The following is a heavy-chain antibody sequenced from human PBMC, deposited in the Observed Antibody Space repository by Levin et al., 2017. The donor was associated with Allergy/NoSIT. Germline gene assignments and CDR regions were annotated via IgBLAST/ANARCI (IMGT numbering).Heavy chain of an antibody. V-gene: IGHV4-30-4*01. CDR3: AREFSPGYGDY. J-gene: IGHJ4*02. D-gene: IGHD5-12*01. Sequence: SETLSLTCTVSGGSISSGDYYWSWIRQPPGKGLEWIGYIYYSGSTYYNPSLKSRVTISVDTSKNQFSLKLSSVTAADTAVYYCAREFSPGYGDYWGQGTLVTVSS. CDR1: GGSISSGDYY. CDR2: IYYSGST.